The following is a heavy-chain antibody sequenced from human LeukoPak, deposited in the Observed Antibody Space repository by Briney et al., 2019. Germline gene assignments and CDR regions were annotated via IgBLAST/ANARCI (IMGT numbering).Heavy chain of an antibody. CDR3: ARDGPTAAPFDY. CDR2: INPSGGST. D-gene: IGHD2-2*01. V-gene: IGHV1-46*01. Sequence: GASVKVSCKASGYRFTSYDMHWVRQAPGHGLEWMGIINPSGGSTSYAQRFQGRVAMTRDTSTTTVYMEVNSLTSEDTAVYFCARDGPTAAPFDYWGQGTLVTVSS. CDR1: GYRFTSYD. J-gene: IGHJ4*02.